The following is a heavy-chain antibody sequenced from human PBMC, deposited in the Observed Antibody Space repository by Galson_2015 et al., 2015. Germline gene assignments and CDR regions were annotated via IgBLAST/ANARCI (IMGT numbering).Heavy chain of an antibody. CDR3: ARDRSDIVVVVAAPGAFDI. D-gene: IGHD2-15*01. Sequence: SVKVSCKASGYTFTSYGISWVRQAPGQGLEWMGWISAYNGNTNYAQKLQGRVTMTTDTSTSTAYMELRSLRSDDTAVYYCARDRSDIVVVVAAPGAFDIWGQGTRVTVSS. V-gene: IGHV1-18*01. CDR1: GYTFTSYG. CDR2: ISAYNGNT. J-gene: IGHJ3*02.